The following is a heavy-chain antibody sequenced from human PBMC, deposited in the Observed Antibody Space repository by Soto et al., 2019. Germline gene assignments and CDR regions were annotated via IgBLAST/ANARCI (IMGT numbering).Heavy chain of an antibody. Sequence: SETLSLTCTVSGGSVSSGNYFWNWIRQPPGKGLEWIAYIYNSGGTNYNPSLKSRVTISADTSKNQFSLNLSSVTAADTAVHYCAREYAYWGQGTLVTVSS. V-gene: IGHV4-61*01. D-gene: IGHD2-8*01. CDR1: GGSVSSGNYF. CDR2: IYNSGGT. J-gene: IGHJ4*02. CDR3: AREYAY.